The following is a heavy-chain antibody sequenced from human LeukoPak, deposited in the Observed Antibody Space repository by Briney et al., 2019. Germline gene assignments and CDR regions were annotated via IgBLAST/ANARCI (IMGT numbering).Heavy chain of an antibody. J-gene: IGHJ2*01. D-gene: IGHD3-9*01. CDR1: RFTFSSYS. CDR2: ISSSGSYI. Sequence: GGSLRLSCAASRFTFSSYSMNWVRQAPGKGLEWVSSISSSGSYIYYADSVKGRFTISRDNAKNSLYLQMNSLRAEDTAVYYCARFLKTGYWAHYWYFDLWGRGTLITVSS. V-gene: IGHV3-21*01. CDR3: ARFLKTGYWAHYWYFDL.